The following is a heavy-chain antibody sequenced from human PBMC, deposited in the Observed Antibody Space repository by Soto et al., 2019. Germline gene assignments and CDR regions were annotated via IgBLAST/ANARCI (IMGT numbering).Heavy chain of an antibody. Sequence: QVQLVQSGAEVKKPGSSVKVSCKASGGTFSSYAISWVRQAPGQGLEWMGGIIPIFGTANYAQKFQGRVTITADESTSTAYTELSSLRSEDTAVYYCARSPCSSTSCYTGYYYYYGMDVWGQGTTVTVSS. CDR3: ARSPCSSTSCYTGYYYYYGMDV. CDR1: GGTFSSYA. CDR2: IIPIFGTA. V-gene: IGHV1-69*01. J-gene: IGHJ6*02. D-gene: IGHD2-2*02.